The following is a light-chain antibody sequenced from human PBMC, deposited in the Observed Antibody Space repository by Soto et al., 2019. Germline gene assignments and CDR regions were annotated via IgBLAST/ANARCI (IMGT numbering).Light chain of an antibody. CDR1: QSVRSY. V-gene: IGKV3D-15*01. CDR2: AAS. CDR3: QQYNDWLWT. J-gene: IGKJ1*01. Sequence: EIVMTQSPATLSLSPGERATLSCRASQSVRSYLAWYQQKTGQAPSLLIYAASSRATGIPDRFSGSGSGTDFTLTISRLEPEDFAVYYCQQYNDWLWTFGQGTRWIS.